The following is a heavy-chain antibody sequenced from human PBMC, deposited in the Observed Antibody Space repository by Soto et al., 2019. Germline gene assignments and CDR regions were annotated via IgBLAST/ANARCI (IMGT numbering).Heavy chain of an antibody. D-gene: IGHD3-16*01. CDR2: ISGSGGGT. CDR1: GFTFSTYA. J-gene: IGHJ4*02. CDR3: AKDHWGSY. Sequence: EMQLLESGGGLVQPGGSLRLSCVASGFTFSTYAMSWVRQAPGKGLEWVSAISGSGGGTYYADSVKGRFTISRDNSKNTLYLQMNSLRADDTALYYCAKDHWGSYSGQGTLVTVSS. V-gene: IGHV3-23*01.